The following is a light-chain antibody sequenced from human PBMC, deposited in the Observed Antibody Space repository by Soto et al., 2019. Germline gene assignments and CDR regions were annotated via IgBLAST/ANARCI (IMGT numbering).Light chain of an antibody. CDR1: SSNIGAHYD. Sequence: QSVLTQPPSVSGAPGQRVTISCTGSSSNIGAHYDVHWYQQLPGTAPKPLIYGNTNRPSGVPDRFSGSKSGTSASLAITGLQAEDEADYYCQSYDSSLSGWVFGGGTKVTVL. CDR3: QSYDSSLSGWV. V-gene: IGLV1-40*01. CDR2: GNT. J-gene: IGLJ3*02.